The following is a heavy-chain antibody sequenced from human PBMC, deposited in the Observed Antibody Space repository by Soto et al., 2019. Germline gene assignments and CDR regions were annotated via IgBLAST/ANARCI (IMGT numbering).Heavy chain of an antibody. V-gene: IGHV1-2*02. CDR2: INPNSGGT. J-gene: IGHJ6*02. CDR3: ARNLRTRFYYYYYYGMDV. D-gene: IGHD4-17*01. CDR1: GYTFTGYY. Sequence: ASVKVSCKASGYTFTGYYMHWVRQAPGQGLEWMGWINPNSGGTNYAQKFQGRVTMTRDTSISTAYMELSRLRSDDTAVYYCARNLRTRFYYYYYYGMDVWGQGTTVTVPS.